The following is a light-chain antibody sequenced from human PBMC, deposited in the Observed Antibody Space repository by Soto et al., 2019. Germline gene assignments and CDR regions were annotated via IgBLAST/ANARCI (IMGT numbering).Light chain of an antibody. CDR1: RSNIGSNY. J-gene: IGLJ2*01. Sequence: QSVLTQPPSASGTPGQRVTISCSGSRSNIGSNYVYWYQQLPGTGPKLLIYRNNQRPSGVPDRFSGSKSGTSASLAISGLRSEDEADYYCATWDDSLSGYVVFGGGTKLTVL. CDR3: ATWDDSLSGYVV. CDR2: RNN. V-gene: IGLV1-47*01.